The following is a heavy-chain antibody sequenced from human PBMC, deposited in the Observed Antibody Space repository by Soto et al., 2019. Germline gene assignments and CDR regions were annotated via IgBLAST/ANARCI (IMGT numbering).Heavy chain of an antibody. CDR3: ARGGYSYGYYYYYGMDV. CDR1: GYAFTSYG. D-gene: IGHD5-18*01. CDR2: ISAYNGNT. Sequence: ASVKVSCKASGYAFTSYGISWVRQAPGQGLEWMGWISAYNGNTNYAQKLQGRVTMTTDTSTSTAYMELRSLRSDDTAVYYCARGGYSYGYYYYYGMDVWGQGTTVTVSS. V-gene: IGHV1-18*04. J-gene: IGHJ6*02.